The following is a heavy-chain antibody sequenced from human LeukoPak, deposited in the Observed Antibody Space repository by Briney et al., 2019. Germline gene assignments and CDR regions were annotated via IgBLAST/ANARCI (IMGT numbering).Heavy chain of an antibody. J-gene: IGHJ5*02. CDR2: ISGSGGST. D-gene: IGHD6-19*01. CDR1: GFTFSSYA. V-gene: IGHV3-23*01. CDR3: VGGGWYDLGWFDP. Sequence: GGPLRLSCAASGFTFSSYAMSWVRQAPGKGLEWVSAISGSGGSTYYADSVKGRFTISRDNSKNTLYLQMNSLRAEDTAVYYCVGGGWYDLGWFDPWGQGTLATVSS.